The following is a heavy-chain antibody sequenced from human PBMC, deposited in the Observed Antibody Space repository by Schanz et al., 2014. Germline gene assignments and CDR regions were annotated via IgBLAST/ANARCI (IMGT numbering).Heavy chain of an antibody. D-gene: IGHD3-22*01. CDR2: ISARGSTV. CDR1: GFTFSDYY. V-gene: IGHV3-11*04. CDR3: AKSYDTSGYSGFDY. Sequence: QVQLVESGGGLVKPGGSLRLSCAASGFTFSDYYMTWIRQAPGKGLEWVSYISARGSTVYYADSVKGRFTISRDNAKNSLYLQMNSLRTEDTAVYFCAKSYDTSGYSGFDYWGQGTLVTVSS. J-gene: IGHJ4*02.